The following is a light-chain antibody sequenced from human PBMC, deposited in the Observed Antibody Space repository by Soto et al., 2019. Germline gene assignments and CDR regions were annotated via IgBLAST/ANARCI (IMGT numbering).Light chain of an antibody. V-gene: IGKV3-11*01. J-gene: IGKJ2*01. Sequence: EIVLTQSPATLSLSPGERATLSCSASQSVSSALAWYQQKHGQAPRLLIYDASNRATDIPARFSGSGSGTAFTLTINSLEPEDFAVYYCQQRSNWPRTFGQGTKLEIK. CDR2: DAS. CDR3: QQRSNWPRT. CDR1: QSVSSA.